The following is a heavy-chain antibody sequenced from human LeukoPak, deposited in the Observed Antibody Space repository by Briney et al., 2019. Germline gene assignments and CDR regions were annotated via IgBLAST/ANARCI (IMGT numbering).Heavy chain of an antibody. J-gene: IGHJ4*02. CDR2: IRGKAYGGTT. CDR1: GFTFGDYA. Sequence: PGRSLRLACTASGFTFGDYAMSWVRQAPGTGLEWVGFIRGKAYGGTTEYAASVKGRFTISRDDSKSIAYLQMNSLKTEDTAVYYCTRDPGYDILTGYYRPFDYWGQGTLVTVSS. D-gene: IGHD3-9*01. CDR3: TRDPGYDILTGYYRPFDY. V-gene: IGHV3-49*04.